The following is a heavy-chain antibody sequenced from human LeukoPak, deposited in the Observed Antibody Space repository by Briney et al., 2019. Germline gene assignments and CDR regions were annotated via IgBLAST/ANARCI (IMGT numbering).Heavy chain of an antibody. D-gene: IGHD2-2*01. CDR3: SRESRPAALDY. CDR1: EFTFVRYA. Sequence: GGSLRLSCAASEFTFVRYAMNWVRQAPGKGLEWISHISASSGTIYYADSVKGRFTISRDNAKDSLYLQMNSLRAEDTAVYYCSRESRPAALDYWGQGTLVTVSS. V-gene: IGHV3-48*04. CDR2: ISASSGTI. J-gene: IGHJ4*02.